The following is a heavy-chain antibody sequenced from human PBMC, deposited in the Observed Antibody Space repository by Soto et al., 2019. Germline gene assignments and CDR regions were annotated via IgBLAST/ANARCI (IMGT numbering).Heavy chain of an antibody. D-gene: IGHD2-2*01. CDR2: IIPIFGTA. V-gene: IGHV1-69*06. Sequence: QVQLVQSGAEVKKPGSSVKVSCKASGGTFSSYAISWVRQAPGQGLEWMGGIIPIFGTANYAQKFQGRVTITADKSTSTAYMELSSLRSADTAVYYCARRDVVVPAHLFDIWGQGTMVTVSS. CDR1: GGTFSSYA. CDR3: ARRDVVVPAHLFDI. J-gene: IGHJ3*02.